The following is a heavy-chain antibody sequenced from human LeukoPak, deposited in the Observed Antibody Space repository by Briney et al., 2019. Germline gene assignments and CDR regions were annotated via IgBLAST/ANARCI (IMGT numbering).Heavy chain of an antibody. CDR3: ARDAPIAAAGYYYYYYGMDV. V-gene: IGHV3-48*01. CDR2: ISSSSSTI. J-gene: IGHJ6*02. CDR1: GFTFSSYS. D-gene: IGHD6-13*01. Sequence: GGSPRLSCAASGFTFSSYSMNWVRQAPGKGLEWVSYISSSSSTIYYADSVKGRFTISRDNAKNSLYLQMNSLRAEDTAVYYCARDAPIAAAGYYYYYYGMDVWGQGTTVTVSS.